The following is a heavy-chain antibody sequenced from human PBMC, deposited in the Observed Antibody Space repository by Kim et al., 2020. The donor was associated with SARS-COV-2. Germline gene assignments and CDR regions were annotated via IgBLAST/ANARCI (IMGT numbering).Heavy chain of an antibody. CDR3: ARDPVHLGDSYCGSKG. V-gene: IGHV3-7*03. CDR1: GFTFSSSW. CDR2: IIQGGREK. Sequence: GGSLRLSCAASGFTFSSSWMSWVRQSPGKGLEWVANIIQGGREKHYADSVRGRFTISRDNAKNSLYLQMNSLRAEDTAIYYCARDPVHLGDSYCGSKGWGQGTPVTVSS. J-gene: IGHJ4*01. D-gene: IGHD3-10*01.